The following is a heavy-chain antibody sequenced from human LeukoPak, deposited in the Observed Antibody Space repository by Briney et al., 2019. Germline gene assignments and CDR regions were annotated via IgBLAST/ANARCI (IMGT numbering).Heavy chain of an antibody. J-gene: IGHJ4*02. CDR3: ARGLAAAGPYFDY. V-gene: IGHV4-61*02. CDR2: IYTSGST. Sequence: PSETLCLTCTVSGGSISSGSYYWSWIRQPAGKGLEYIGRIYTSGSTNYNPSLKSRATISVDTPKNQFSLKLSSVTAADTAVYYCARGLAAAGPYFDYWGQGTLVTVSS. D-gene: IGHD6-13*01. CDR1: GGSISSGSYY.